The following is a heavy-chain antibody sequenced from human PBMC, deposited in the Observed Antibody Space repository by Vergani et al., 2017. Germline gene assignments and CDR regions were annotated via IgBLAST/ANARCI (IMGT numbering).Heavy chain of an antibody. V-gene: IGHV3-30*02. J-gene: IGHJ6*02. CDR2: IRYDGSNP. CDR3: AKKGGSLYYYGLDV. D-gene: IGHD1-26*01. Sequence: QEQLLQSGGGVFQPGGSLRLSSIGSGDTFGHFDMHWVRQAPGKGLAWVAFIRYDGSNPQYIDSVKSLIPISRDNSKDTLFLQMNGLRPEDTGTYFCAKKGGSLYYYGLDVWGQGTTITVSS. CDR1: GDTFGHFD.